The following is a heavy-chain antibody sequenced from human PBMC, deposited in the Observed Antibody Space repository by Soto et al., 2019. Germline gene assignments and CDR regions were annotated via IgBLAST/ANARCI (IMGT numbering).Heavy chain of an antibody. V-gene: IGHV1-69*05. CDR3: ARDKDREQLGGNYYYGIDV. J-gene: IGHJ6*02. Sequence: QVHLVQSGAEVKKPGSSVTVSCKASGGTFGNSAISWVRQAPGQGLEWMGGIIHNFPTPDYAQKFQGRVTITSDESTNTVYMELTSLRSEDTAVYYCARDKDREQLGGNYYYGIDVWGHGTTVTVSS. CDR2: IIHNFPTP. D-gene: IGHD3-3*02. CDR1: GGTFGNSA.